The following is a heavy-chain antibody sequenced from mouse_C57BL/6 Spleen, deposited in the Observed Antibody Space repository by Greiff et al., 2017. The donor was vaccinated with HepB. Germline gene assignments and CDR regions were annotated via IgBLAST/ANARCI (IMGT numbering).Heavy chain of an antibody. Sequence: VQLKESGGGLVKPGGSLKLSCAASGFTFSSYAMSWVRQTPEKRLEWVATISDGGSYTYYPDNVKGRFTISRDNAKNNLYLQMSHLKSEDTAMYYCARSSRYDYWGQGTTLTVSS. J-gene: IGHJ2*01. CDR1: GFTFSSYA. CDR2: ISDGGSYT. CDR3: ARSSRYDY. V-gene: IGHV5-4*01. D-gene: IGHD1-1*01.